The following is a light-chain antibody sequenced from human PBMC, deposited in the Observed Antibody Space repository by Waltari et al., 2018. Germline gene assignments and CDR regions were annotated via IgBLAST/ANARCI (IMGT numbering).Light chain of an antibody. J-gene: IGLJ1*01. CDR3: QSYDITLTAPYV. CDR2: GND. V-gene: IGLV1-40*01. Sequence: QSVLTQPPSVSGAPGQRVTISCTGSSSNIRAGSGVYSYQQLPGTAPKFLISGNDNRPSGVPDRFSASRSGTSASLVITGLQAEDEADYYCQSYDITLTAPYVFGTGTKVTVL. CDR1: SSNIRAGSG.